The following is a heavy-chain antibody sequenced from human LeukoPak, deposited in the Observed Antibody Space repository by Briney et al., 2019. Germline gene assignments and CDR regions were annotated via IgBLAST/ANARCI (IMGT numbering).Heavy chain of an antibody. V-gene: IGHV1-24*01. D-gene: IGHD5-18*01. CDR3: ATDLNLDTAMVR. Sequence: ASVKVSCKVSGYTLTELSMHWVRQAPGKGLEWMGGFDPEDGETIYAQKFQGRVTMTEDTSTDTAYMELSSLRSEDTAVYYCATDLNLDTAMVRWGQGTLVTVSS. CDR1: GYTLTELS. J-gene: IGHJ4*02. CDR2: FDPEDGET.